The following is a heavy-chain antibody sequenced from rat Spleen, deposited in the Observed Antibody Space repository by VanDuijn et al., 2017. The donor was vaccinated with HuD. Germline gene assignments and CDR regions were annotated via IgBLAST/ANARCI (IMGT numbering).Heavy chain of an antibody. V-gene: IGHV5-29*01. CDR1: GFTFSSYG. Sequence: EVQLVESGGGLVPPGRSLKLSCAASGFTFSSYGMAWVRQAPTKGLEWVSTISHDGGRTYYRYSVKGRFTISRDDGKRTLYLQTDSLRSEDTATYYCTRHGGLRNWFAYWGQGTLVTVSS. D-gene: IGHD1-11*01. J-gene: IGHJ3*01. CDR2: ISHDGGRT. CDR3: TRHGGLRNWFAY.